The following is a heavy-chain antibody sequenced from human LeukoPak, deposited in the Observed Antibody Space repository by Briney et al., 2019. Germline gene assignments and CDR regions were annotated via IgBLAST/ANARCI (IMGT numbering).Heavy chain of an antibody. Sequence: GGSLRLSCAASGITPSDNFMSWIRQAPGKGLEWISYISKSDGTTYYADTVKGRFTISRDSAKKSVYLYMNSLRAEDTAVYYCARAPPAGAFDYWGQGTLVTVSS. V-gene: IGHV3-11*01. D-gene: IGHD1-14*01. CDR2: ISKSDGTT. CDR1: GITPSDNF. CDR3: ARAPPAGAFDY. J-gene: IGHJ4*02.